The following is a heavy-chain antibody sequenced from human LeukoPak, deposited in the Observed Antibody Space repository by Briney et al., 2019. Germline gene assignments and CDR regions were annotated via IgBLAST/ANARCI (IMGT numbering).Heavy chain of an antibody. V-gene: IGHV3-21*01. CDR2: ISNSNSYI. CDR1: GFTFSSYS. D-gene: IGHD3-10*01. J-gene: IGHJ5*02. CDR3: ARDLDYYYGSGSVLVPPLEEVP. Sequence: GGSLRLSCAASGFTFSSYSMNWVRQAPGKGLEWVSSISNSNSYIYYADSVKGRFTISRDNAKNSLYLQMNSLRAEDTAVYYCARDLDYYYGSGSVLVPPLEEVPRGQGTLVTVSS.